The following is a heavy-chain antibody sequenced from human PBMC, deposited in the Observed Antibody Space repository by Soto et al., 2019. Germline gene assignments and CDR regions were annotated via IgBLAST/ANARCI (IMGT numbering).Heavy chain of an antibody. Sequence: EVQLLESGGGLVQPGGSLRLSCAASGVTFSSYAMSWVRQAPGKGLEWVSAISGSGGSTYYADSVKGRFTISRDNSKNTRYLQMNSLRAADPAVYYCAKAVDTDIVHFDYEGQGTLVTVSS. D-gene: IGHD5-18*01. CDR3: AKAVDTDIVHFDY. V-gene: IGHV3-23*01. CDR2: ISGSGGST. J-gene: IGHJ4*02. CDR1: GVTFSSYA.